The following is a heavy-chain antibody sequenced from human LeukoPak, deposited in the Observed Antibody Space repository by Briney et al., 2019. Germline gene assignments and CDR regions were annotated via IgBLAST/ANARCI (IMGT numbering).Heavy chain of an antibody. CDR2: ISSSSSYI. Sequence: GSLRLSCAASGLSFTTYAMNWVRQAPGKGLEWVSFISSSSSYIYYADSVKGRFTISRDNSKNTLYLQMNSLRAEDTAVYYCASQSSGSSPPWFDPWGQGTLVTVSS. D-gene: IGHD6-19*01. V-gene: IGHV3-21*01. CDR3: ASQSSGSSPPWFDP. J-gene: IGHJ5*02. CDR1: GLSFTTYA.